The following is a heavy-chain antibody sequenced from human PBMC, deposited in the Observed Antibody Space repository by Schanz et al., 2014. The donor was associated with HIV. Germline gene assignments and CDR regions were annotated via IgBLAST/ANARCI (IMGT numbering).Heavy chain of an antibody. J-gene: IGHJ3*02. CDR2: ISYDGSNQ. CDR3: AKDGSWEAFDACDI. D-gene: IGHD1-26*01. V-gene: IGHV3-30*18. Sequence: QVQLVESGGGVVQPGTSLRLSCAASGFPFSGFGIHWVRQAPGKGLDWVAVISYDGSNQYYADSVKGRFTISRDNSENMLFLQMNGLRAEDTAVYYCAKDGSWEAFDACDIWGQGTMVTVSS. CDR1: GFPFSGFG.